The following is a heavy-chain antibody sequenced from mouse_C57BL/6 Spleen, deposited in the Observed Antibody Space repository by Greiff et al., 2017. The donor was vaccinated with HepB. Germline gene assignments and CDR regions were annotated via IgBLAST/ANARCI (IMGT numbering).Heavy chain of an antibody. CDR1: GFTFSDYY. CDR2: INYDGSST. V-gene: IGHV5-16*01. CDR3: EREAVVERVFDY. J-gene: IGHJ2*01. Sequence: EVMLVESEGGLVQPGSSMKLSCTASGFTFSDYYMAWVRQVPEKGLEWVANINYDGSSTYYLDSLKSRFIISRDNAKNILYLQMSSLKSEDTATYDCEREAVVERVFDYWGKGTTLTVSS. D-gene: IGHD1-1*01.